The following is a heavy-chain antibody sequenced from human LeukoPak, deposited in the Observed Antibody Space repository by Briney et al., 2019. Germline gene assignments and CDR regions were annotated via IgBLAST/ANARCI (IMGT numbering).Heavy chain of an antibody. CDR1: GDSVSSNSAA. Sequence: PSQTLSLTCAISGDSVSSNSAAWNWIRQSPSRGLEWLGRTYYRSKWYNDYAVSVKGRISINPDTSKNLFSLQLKSVTPEDTAMYYCARFDYGTPDYWGQGTLVTVSS. CDR3: ARFDYGTPDY. V-gene: IGHV6-1*01. CDR2: TYYRSKWYN. D-gene: IGHD3-16*01. J-gene: IGHJ4*02.